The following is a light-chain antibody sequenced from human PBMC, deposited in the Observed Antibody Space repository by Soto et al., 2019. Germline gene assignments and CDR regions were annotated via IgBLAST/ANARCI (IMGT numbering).Light chain of an antibody. J-gene: IGLJ1*01. CDR2: DVT. V-gene: IGLV2-14*03. CDR1: GSDIGTYNY. Sequence: QSALTQPASVSGSPGQSITISCTGTGSDIGTYNYVSWYQHHPGKAPKFIIYDVTNRPSGVSDRFSGSKSGNTASLTISGLQAEDEADYFCKSYTSASTDVFGTGTKLTVL. CDR3: KSYTSASTDV.